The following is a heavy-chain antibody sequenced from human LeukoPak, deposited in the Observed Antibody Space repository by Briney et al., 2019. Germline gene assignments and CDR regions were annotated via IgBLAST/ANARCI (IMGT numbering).Heavy chain of an antibody. CDR3: ARRSSGYSRLDDAFDI. CDR1: GYTFTGYY. V-gene: IGHV1-69*05. CDR2: IIPIFGTA. Sequence: SVKVSCKASGYTFTGYYMHWVRQAPGQGLEWMGGIIPIFGTANYAQKFQGRVTITTDESTSTAYMELSSLRSEDTAVYYCARRSSGYSRLDDAFDIWGQGTMVTVSS. J-gene: IGHJ3*02. D-gene: IGHD3-22*01.